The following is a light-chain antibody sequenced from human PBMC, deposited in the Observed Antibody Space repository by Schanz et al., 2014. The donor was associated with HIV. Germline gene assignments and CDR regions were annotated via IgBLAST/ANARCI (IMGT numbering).Light chain of an antibody. CDR3: SSFACNNKLL. CDR2: DVT. CDR1: NSDIGGHDY. Sequence: QSALTQPATVSGSPGQSITVSCTGTNSDIGGHDYVSWYQQHPDKAPKLLIYDVTHRPSVTPRRFSGSKSGNSASLTVSGLQADDEAHYYCSSFACNNKLLFGGGTKLTVL. J-gene: IGLJ2*01. V-gene: IGLV2-14*03.